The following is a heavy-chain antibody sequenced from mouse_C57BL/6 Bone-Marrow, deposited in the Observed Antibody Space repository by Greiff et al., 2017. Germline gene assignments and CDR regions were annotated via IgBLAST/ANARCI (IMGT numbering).Heavy chain of an antibody. D-gene: IGHD2-3*01. V-gene: IGHV5-4*01. CDR3: ARDWDGYYGFYFDY. CDR2: ISDGGSYT. J-gene: IGHJ2*01. Sequence: NLVESGGGLVKPGGSLKLSCAASGFTFSSYAMSWVRQTPEKRLEWVATISDGGSYTYYPDNVKGRFTISRDNAKNNLYLQMSHLKSEDTAMYYCARDWDGYYGFYFDYWGQGTTLTVSS. CDR1: GFTFSSYA.